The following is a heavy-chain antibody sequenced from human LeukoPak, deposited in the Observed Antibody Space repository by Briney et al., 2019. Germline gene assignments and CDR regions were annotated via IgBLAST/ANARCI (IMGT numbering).Heavy chain of an antibody. V-gene: IGHV1-18*01. CDR1: GYTFTSFG. D-gene: IGHD6-13*01. J-gene: IGHJ3*02. CDR2: ISACTGNT. CDR3: ARVSYSSSWYGRNDAFDI. Sequence: ASVKVSCKASGYTFTSFGISWVRQAPGQGLEWMGWISACTGNTNYAQKLQGRVTMTTDTSTSTAYMELRSLRSDDTAVYYCARVSYSSSWYGRNDAFDIWGQGTMVTVSS.